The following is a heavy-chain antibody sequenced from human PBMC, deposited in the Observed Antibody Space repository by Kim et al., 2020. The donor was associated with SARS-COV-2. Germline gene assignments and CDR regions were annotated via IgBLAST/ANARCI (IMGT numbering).Heavy chain of an antibody. J-gene: IGHJ6*02. V-gene: IGHV3-74*01. CDR1: GFTFSSYW. D-gene: IGHD3-16*02. CDR3: ARDSRLGELSLFTYYYYYSGMDV. Sequence: GGSLRLSCVASGFTFSSYWMHWVRQAPGKGLVWVSRINSDGSSTSYADSVKGRFTISRDNAKNTLYLQMNSLRAEDTAVYYCARDSRLGELSLFTYYYYYSGMDVWGQGTTVTVAS. CDR2: INSDGSST.